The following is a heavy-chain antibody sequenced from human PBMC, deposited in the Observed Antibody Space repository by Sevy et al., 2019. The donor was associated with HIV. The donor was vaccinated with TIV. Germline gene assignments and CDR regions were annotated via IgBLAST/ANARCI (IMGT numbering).Heavy chain of an antibody. CDR1: GFTFSRFA. V-gene: IGHV3-23*01. CDR2: ISGRGDIT. J-gene: IGHJ4*02. Sequence: GGSLRLSCAASGFTFSRFAMSWVRQAPGKGLEWVSIISGRGDITYYEQSVKGRFTISRENSKNTLSLQMNSLRAEDTAIYFCAKTDRISALGQFDYWGQGTLVTVSS. D-gene: IGHD6-13*01. CDR3: AKTDRISALGQFDY.